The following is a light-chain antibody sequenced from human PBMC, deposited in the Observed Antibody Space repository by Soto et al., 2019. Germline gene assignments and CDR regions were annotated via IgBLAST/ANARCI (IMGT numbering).Light chain of an antibody. CDR1: QSVSSN. CDR2: GAS. J-gene: IGKJ1*01. CDR3: QQYNKWPQVA. Sequence: EIVMTQSPATLSVSPGERATLSCRASQSVSSNLAWYQQKPGQAPRLLIYGASTRATGIPARFSGSGSGTEFTLTISSLQSEDFAFYYCQQYNKWPQVAFGEVTKVELK. V-gene: IGKV3-15*01.